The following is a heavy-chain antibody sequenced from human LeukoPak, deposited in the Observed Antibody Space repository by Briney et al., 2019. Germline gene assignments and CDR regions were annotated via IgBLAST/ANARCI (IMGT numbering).Heavy chain of an antibody. CDR3: ARVADTRGYYYNDDAFDV. J-gene: IGHJ3*01. V-gene: IGHV1-8*01. CDR1: GYTFTSYD. Sequence: ASVKVSCKASGYTFTSYDIHWVRQATGQGLEWMGWMNPNSGNKVYAKNFQGRVTMTRDTSISTAYMELSSLRSEDAAVYFCARVADTRGYYYNDDAFDVWGQGTMVTVSS. CDR2: MNPNSGNK. D-gene: IGHD3-22*01.